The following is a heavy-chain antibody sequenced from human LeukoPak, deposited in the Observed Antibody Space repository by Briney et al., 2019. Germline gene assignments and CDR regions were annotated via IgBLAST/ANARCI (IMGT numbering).Heavy chain of an antibody. V-gene: IGHV3-7*01. J-gene: IGHJ4*02. CDR2: IKPDGSEK. CDR3: ARMSSYCDY. Sequence: GGSLRPSCVASGFTFSSHHMNWVRQTPGKGLESVATIKPDGSEKYYVDSVKGRFTISRDNAKSSLYLQMNSLRADDTGVYFCARMSSYCDYWGQGTLVTVSS. CDR1: GFTFSSHH. D-gene: IGHD2-2*01.